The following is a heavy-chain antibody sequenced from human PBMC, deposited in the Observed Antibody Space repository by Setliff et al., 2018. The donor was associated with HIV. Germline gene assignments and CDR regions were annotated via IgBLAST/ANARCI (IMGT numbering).Heavy chain of an antibody. CDR3: ARDRCDSVKCYLYNWFDP. CDR1: GYTFTKHD. CDR2: MNPKSGNT. J-gene: IGHJ5*02. V-gene: IGHV1-8*03. Sequence: ASVKVSCKASGYTFTKHDINWVRQAPGQGLEWMGWMNPKSGNTGFAQKFRDRVTITRDTSADTVYMELSSLRSEDTAVYYCARDRCDSVKCYLYNWFDPWGQGTLVTVSS. D-gene: IGHD3-22*01.